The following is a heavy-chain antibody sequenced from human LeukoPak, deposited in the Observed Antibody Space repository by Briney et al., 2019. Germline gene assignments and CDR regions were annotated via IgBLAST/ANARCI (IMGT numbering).Heavy chain of an antibody. Sequence: GGSLRLSCAASGFTFSSYEMNWVRQAPGKGLEWVSYISSSGSTIYYADSVKGRFTISRDNSKNTLYLQMNSLRAEDTAVYYCARSSDYDSSGYYWNFDYWGQGTLVTVSS. D-gene: IGHD3-22*01. J-gene: IGHJ4*02. CDR3: ARSSDYDSSGYYWNFDY. CDR1: GFTFSSYE. V-gene: IGHV3-48*03. CDR2: ISSSGSTI.